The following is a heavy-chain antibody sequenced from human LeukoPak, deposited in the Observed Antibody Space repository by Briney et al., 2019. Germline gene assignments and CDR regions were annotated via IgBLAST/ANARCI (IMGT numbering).Heavy chain of an antibody. J-gene: IGHJ5*02. CDR3: ARTLTLPNWFDP. CDR1: GYPFTSYY. V-gene: IGHV1-46*01. Sequence: ASVKVSCKASGYPFTSYYLHWVRQAPGQGLEWMGIINPSGGSTSYAQKFQGRVTMTRDTSTSTVYMELSSLRSEDTAVYYCARTLTLPNWFDPWGQGTLVTVSS. CDR2: INPSGGST. D-gene: IGHD2-21*02.